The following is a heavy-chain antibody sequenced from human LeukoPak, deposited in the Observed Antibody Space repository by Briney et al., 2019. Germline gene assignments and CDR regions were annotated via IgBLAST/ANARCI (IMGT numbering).Heavy chain of an antibody. CDR1: GFTFSSYW. CDR2: IKQDGSEK. CDR3: ARRIGGTSCPCGMDV. D-gene: IGHD2-2*01. V-gene: IGHV3-7*01. Sequence: GGSLRLSCAASGFTFSSYWLSWVRQAPGKGLEWVANIKQDGSEKYYVDSVKGRFTISRDNSKNTLYLQMNSLRAEDTAVYYCARRIGGTSCPCGMDVWGQGTTVTVSS. J-gene: IGHJ6*02.